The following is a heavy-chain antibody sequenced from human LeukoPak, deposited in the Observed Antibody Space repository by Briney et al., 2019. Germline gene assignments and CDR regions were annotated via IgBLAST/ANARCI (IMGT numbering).Heavy chain of an antibody. J-gene: IGHJ4*02. CDR1: GFTFSNYA. CDR3: AKWGDYDVLTGYYVSDY. V-gene: IGHV3-23*01. Sequence: GGSLRLSCAASGFTFSNYAMSWVRQAPGKGLEWVSAITGSGGSTYYADSVKGRFTISRDNSKNTLYLQMNSLRAEDTAVYYCAKWGDYDVLTGYYVSDYWGQGTLVTVSS. CDR2: ITGSGGST. D-gene: IGHD3-9*01.